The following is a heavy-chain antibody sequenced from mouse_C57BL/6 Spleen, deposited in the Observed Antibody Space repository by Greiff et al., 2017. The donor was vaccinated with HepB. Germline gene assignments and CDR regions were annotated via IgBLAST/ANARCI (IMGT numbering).Heavy chain of an antibody. CDR2: IHPSDSDT. Sequence: VQLQQPGAELVKPGASVKVSCKASGYTFTSYWMHWVKQRPGQGLEWIGRIHPSDSDTNYNQKFTGKATLTVDKASSTAYMQLSSVTSEDSAVYYCARGDGNYPGYAMDDWGQGTSVTGSS. D-gene: IGHD2-1*01. CDR3: ARGDGNYPGYAMDD. CDR1: GYTFTSYW. J-gene: IGHJ4*01. V-gene: IGHV1-74*01.